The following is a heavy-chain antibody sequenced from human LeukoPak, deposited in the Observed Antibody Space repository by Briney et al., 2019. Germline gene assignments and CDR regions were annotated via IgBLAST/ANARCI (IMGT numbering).Heavy chain of an antibody. D-gene: IGHD2-2*01. J-gene: IGHJ6*03. CDR1: GFTFSDYA. Sequence: GGSLRLSCAASGFTFSDYAIHWVRQAPGKGLERVAAIAFDGSDKYYGDSVKGRFTISRDNSNNTLHLQMNSLRAEDTALYYCARDKTRSSFNFYYMDVWGKGTTVTVSS. CDR2: IAFDGSDK. V-gene: IGHV3-30*04. CDR3: ARDKTRSSFNFYYMDV.